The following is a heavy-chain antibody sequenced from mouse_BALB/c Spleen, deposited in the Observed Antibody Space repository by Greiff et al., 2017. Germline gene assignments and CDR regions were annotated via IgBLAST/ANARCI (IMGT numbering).Heavy chain of an antibody. Sequence: EVKLMESGGGLVKPGGSLKLSCAASGFTFSSYAMSWVRQTPEKRLEWVASISSGGSTYYPDSVKGRFTISRDNARNIQYLQMSSLRSEDTAMYYCARKKSSMDYWGQGTTVTVSS. CDR3: ARKKSSMDY. V-gene: IGHV5-6-5*01. D-gene: IGHD1-3*01. CDR2: ISSGGST. CDR1: GFTFSSYA. J-gene: IGHJ4*01.